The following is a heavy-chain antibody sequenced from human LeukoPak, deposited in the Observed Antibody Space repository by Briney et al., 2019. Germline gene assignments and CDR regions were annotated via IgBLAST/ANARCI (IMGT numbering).Heavy chain of an antibody. CDR1: GFTLNGFT. V-gene: IGHV3-21*01. Sequence: GGSLRPSCAASGFTLNGFTINWVPRAPGKGLGWVSSISSSSYIYYADSVKGRFTISRDNAKNSLYLQMNSLRAEDTAVYYCARSDYGDYVVYWGQGTLVTVSS. J-gene: IGHJ4*02. D-gene: IGHD4-17*01. CDR3: ARSDYGDYVVY. CDR2: ISSSSYI.